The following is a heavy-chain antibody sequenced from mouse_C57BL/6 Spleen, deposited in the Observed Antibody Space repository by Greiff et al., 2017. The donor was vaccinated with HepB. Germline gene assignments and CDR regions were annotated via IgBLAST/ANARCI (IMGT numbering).Heavy chain of an antibody. CDR1: GFTFSDYG. Sequence: EVKLVESGGGLVKPGGSLKLSCAASGFTFSDYGMHWVRQAPEKGLEWVAYISSGSRTIYYADTVKGRFTISRDNAKNTLFLQMTSLRSEDTAMYYCAREGYYGSSYNFDYWGQGTTLTVSS. J-gene: IGHJ2*01. D-gene: IGHD1-1*01. CDR2: ISSGSRTI. CDR3: AREGYYGSSYNFDY. V-gene: IGHV5-17*01.